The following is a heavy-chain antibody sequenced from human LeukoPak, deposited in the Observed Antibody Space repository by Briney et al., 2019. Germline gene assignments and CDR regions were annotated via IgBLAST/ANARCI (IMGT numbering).Heavy chain of an antibody. CDR2: INPNSGGT. CDR1: GYTFTGYY. J-gene: IGHJ4*02. Sequence: ASVKVSCKASGYTFTGYYMHWVRQAPGQGLEWMGRINPNSGGTNYAQKFQGRVTMTRDTSISTAYMELSRLRSDDTAVYYCAKRGSGSSGLYYFDYWGQGTLVTVSS. V-gene: IGHV1-2*06. CDR3: AKRGSGSSGLYYFDY. D-gene: IGHD3-10*01.